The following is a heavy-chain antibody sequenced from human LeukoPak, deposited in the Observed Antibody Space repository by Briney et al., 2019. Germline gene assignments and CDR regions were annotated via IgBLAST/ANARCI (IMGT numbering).Heavy chain of an antibody. J-gene: IGHJ2*01. CDR3: ARESKLGSNWYFDL. CDR1: GGSISSSSYY. Sequence: KPSETLSLTCTVSGGSISSSSYYWSWIRQPPGKGLEWIGDAYYTGSTNYNPSLKSRVTISLDTSKNQFSLKLNSVTAADTAVYYCARESKLGSNWYFDLWGRGTLVTVSS. D-gene: IGHD7-27*01. V-gene: IGHV4-61*01. CDR2: AYYTGST.